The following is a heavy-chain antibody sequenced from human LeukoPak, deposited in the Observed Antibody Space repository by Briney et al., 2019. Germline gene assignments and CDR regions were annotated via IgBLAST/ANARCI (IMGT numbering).Heavy chain of an antibody. CDR3: ARLVGATGRDGFDY. D-gene: IGHD1-26*01. CDR2: IIPIFGTA. V-gene: IGHV1-69*13. J-gene: IGHJ4*02. Sequence: SVKVSCKASGYTFTSYYMHWVRQAPGQGLEWMGGIIPIFGTANYAQKFQGRVTITADESTSTAYMELSSLRSEDTAVYYCARLVGATGRDGFDYWGQGTLVTVSS. CDR1: GYTFTSYY.